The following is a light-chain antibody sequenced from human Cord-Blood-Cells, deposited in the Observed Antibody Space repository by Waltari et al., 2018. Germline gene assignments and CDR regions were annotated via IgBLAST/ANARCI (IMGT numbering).Light chain of an antibody. V-gene: IGKV1-39*01. CDR2: AAS. J-gene: IGKJ1*01. Sequence: DIQMTQSPSSLSASVGERVTITCRASQSISSYLNWYQQKPGKAPKLLIYAASSLQGGVPSRFSGSGSGTDFTLTISSLQPEDFATYYCQQSYSTPTFGQGTKVEIK. CDR1: QSISSY. CDR3: QQSYSTPT.